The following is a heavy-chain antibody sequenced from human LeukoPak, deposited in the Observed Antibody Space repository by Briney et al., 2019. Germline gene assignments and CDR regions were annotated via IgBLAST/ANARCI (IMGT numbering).Heavy chain of an antibody. CDR1: GFTFSGYW. CDR3: VRLVALPDAYFDY. Sequence: GGSLRLSCAASGFTFSGYWMHWVRQAPGKGLVWVSRINSDGYSTAYADSVKGRFTISRDNAKNTLYLQMNGLRAEDTAVYYCVRLVALPDAYFDYWGQGTLVTVSS. CDR2: INSDGYST. D-gene: IGHD2-2*01. J-gene: IGHJ4*02. V-gene: IGHV3-74*01.